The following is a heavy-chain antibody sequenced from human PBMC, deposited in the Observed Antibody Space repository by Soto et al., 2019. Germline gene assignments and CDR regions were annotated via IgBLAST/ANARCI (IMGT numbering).Heavy chain of an antibody. CDR1: GFSLSTSGVG. J-gene: IGHJ6*02. Sequence: QITLKESGPTLVKPTQTLTLTCTFSGFSLSTSGVGVGWIRQPPGKALEWLALIYWDDNKRYSPSRTSRITITKDTSKNQVVLTMTNMDPVDTATYYCAHVLVVVANYGMDVWGQGTTVTVSS. V-gene: IGHV2-5*02. D-gene: IGHD2-15*01. CDR3: AHVLVVVANYGMDV. CDR2: IYWDDNK.